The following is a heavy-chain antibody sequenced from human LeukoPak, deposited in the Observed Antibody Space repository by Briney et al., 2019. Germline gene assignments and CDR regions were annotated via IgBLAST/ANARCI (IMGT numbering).Heavy chain of an antibody. CDR2: INPSGGSR. D-gene: IGHD1-26*01. Sequence: ASVKVSCKASGYTFSSYYMHWVRQALGQGLEWMGIINPSGGSRSYAQKFQGRVTMTRDTSTSTVYMELRSLRSEDTAVYYCAREGAVGGTRYYFDYWGQGTLVTVSS. J-gene: IGHJ4*02. CDR3: AREGAVGGTRYYFDY. CDR1: GYTFSSYY. V-gene: IGHV1-46*01.